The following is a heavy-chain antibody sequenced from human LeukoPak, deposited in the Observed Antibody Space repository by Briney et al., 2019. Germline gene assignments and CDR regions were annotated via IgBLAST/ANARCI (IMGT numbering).Heavy chain of an antibody. CDR3: AREIFCSGGSCSNAIFDY. CDR2: IYYSGST. D-gene: IGHD2-15*01. CDR1: GGSISSYY. Sequence: SETLSLTCTVSGGSISSYYWSWIRQPPGKGLEWIGYIYYSGSTNYNPSLKSRVTISVDTSKNQFSLTLSSVTAADTAVYYCAREIFCSGGSCSNAIFDYWGQGTLVTVSS. J-gene: IGHJ4*02. V-gene: IGHV4-59*08.